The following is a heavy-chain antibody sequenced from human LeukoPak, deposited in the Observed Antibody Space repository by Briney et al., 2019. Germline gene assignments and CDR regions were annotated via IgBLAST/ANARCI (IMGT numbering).Heavy chain of an antibody. Sequence: SETLSLTCTVSGGSISTSNYYWGWIRQPPGQGLEWIGNIYQSGSSYYNPSLRRRATISVDTSKNQFSLRLSSVTAADTAVYYCARLFTSNSGWEPWDYWGQGTLVTVSS. CDR1: GGSISTSNYY. J-gene: IGHJ4*02. CDR3: ARLFTSNSGWEPWDY. CDR2: IYQSGSS. V-gene: IGHV4-39*01. D-gene: IGHD5-12*01.